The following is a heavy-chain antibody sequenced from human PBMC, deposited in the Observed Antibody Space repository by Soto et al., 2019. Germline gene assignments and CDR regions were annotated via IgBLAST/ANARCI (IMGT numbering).Heavy chain of an antibody. V-gene: IGHV3-33*01. J-gene: IGHJ6*02. CDR3: ARDRAGVGYTIDV. Sequence: QVQLVESGGGVVQPGRSLRLSCAASGFTFRSYGMHWVRQAPGKGLEWVAVIWNDGSERYYADSVKGRFTISRDNYKITLDLQMTSLRAEDTAVYYCARDRAGVGYTIDVWGQGTTVTVSS. D-gene: IGHD5-12*01. CDR2: IWNDGSER. CDR1: GFTFRSYG.